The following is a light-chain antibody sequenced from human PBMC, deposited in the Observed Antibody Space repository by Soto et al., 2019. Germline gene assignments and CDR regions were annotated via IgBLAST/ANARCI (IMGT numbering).Light chain of an antibody. V-gene: IGKV3-15*01. J-gene: IGKJ1*01. Sequence: EMGMTQSPATLSVSLGERATLSCRASQSVRTKLVWYQQKPGQAPRLLIYGASTRATGIPARFSGSGYGTEFILTIRNLQSEDFAVYYCQQHDQGWTFGQGTKVEIK. CDR3: QQHDQGWT. CDR1: QSVRTK. CDR2: GAS.